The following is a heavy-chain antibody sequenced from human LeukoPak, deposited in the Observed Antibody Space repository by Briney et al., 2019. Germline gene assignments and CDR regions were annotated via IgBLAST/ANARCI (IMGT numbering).Heavy chain of an antibody. D-gene: IGHD3-10*01. CDR1: GFTFSDYY. Sequence: GGSLRLSCAASGFTFSDYYMSWIRQAPGKGLEWVSYISSSGSTIYYADSVRGRFTISRDNSKNTLYLQMNSLRAEDTAVYYCAKERARPNFGLDPWGQGTLVTVSS. CDR3: AKERARPNFGLDP. V-gene: IGHV3-11*04. CDR2: ISSSGSTI. J-gene: IGHJ5*02.